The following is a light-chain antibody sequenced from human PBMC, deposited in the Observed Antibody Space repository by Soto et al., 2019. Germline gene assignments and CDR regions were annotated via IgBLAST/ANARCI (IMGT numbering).Light chain of an antibody. CDR1: QSLLHGNGYNY. CDR2: LGS. Sequence: DIVMTQSPLSLPVTPGEPASISCRSSQSLLHGNGYNYLNWYLQKPGQSPQLLIYLGSNRASGVPDRFSASGSGTDFTLKISRVEAEDVGVYYCMQALQTWTFGQGTKVEIK. CDR3: MQALQTWT. J-gene: IGKJ1*01. V-gene: IGKV2-28*01.